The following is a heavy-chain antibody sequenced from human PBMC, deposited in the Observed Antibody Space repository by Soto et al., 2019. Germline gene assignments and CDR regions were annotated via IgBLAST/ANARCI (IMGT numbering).Heavy chain of an antibody. V-gene: IGHV1-69*13. D-gene: IGHD1-26*01. CDR3: ARAYLKWELLRPRDAFDI. CDR2: IIPIFGTA. J-gene: IGHJ3*02. Sequence: SVKVSCKASGGTFSSYAISWVRQAPGQGLEWMGGIIPIFGTANYAQKFQGRVTITADESTSTAYMELSSLRSEDTAVYYCARAYLKWELLRPRDAFDIWGQGTMVTVSS. CDR1: GGTFSSYA.